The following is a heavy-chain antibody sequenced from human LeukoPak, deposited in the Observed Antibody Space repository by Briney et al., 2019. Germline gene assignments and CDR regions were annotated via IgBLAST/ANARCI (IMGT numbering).Heavy chain of an antibody. V-gene: IGHV4-39*01. J-gene: IGHJ6*02. Sequence: SETLSLTCTVSGGSISSSTYYWGWIRQSPGKGLEWIGNIYYSGSTYYSPSLKSRVTISVDTSKNQFSLKLSSVTAADTAVYYCARGWVAAAGPDSDYYYYYGMDVWGQGTTVTVSS. D-gene: IGHD6-13*01. CDR3: ARGWVAAAGPDSDYYYYYGMDV. CDR2: IYYSGST. CDR1: GGSISSSTYY.